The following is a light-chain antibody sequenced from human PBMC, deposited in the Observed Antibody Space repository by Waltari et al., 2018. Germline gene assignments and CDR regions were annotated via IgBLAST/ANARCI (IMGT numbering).Light chain of an antibody. CDR3: CSFAGSSTYV. J-gene: IGLJ1*01. Sequence: ITISCTGTSSDVGSFNFVSWYQQYPGKAPKLMIYEGNKRPSGVSNRFSGSRSGNTASLTISGLQAEDEADYYCCSFAGSSTYVFGTGTKVTVL. CDR2: EGN. CDR1: SSDVGSFNF. V-gene: IGLV2-23*01.